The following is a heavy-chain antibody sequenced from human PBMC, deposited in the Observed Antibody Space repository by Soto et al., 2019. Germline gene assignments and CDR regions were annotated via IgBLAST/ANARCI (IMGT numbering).Heavy chain of an antibody. CDR1: GGSFSGHS. CDR3: STRAYDTNGYYRFDP. CDR2: INHSGRV. Sequence: SETLSLTCAVYGGSFSGHSWTWIRQSPGKGLEWIGDINHSGRVNYSPSLKSRVTISLDTSKNQFSLTLSAVTAADTAMYYCSTRAYDTNGYYRFDPWGQVTLVTVAS. D-gene: IGHD3-22*01. J-gene: IGHJ5*01. V-gene: IGHV4-34*01.